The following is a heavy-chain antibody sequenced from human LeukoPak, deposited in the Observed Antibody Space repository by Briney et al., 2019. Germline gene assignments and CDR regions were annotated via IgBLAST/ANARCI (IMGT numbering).Heavy chain of an antibody. D-gene: IGHD6-13*01. CDR1: GLTVSGNY. Sequence: GGSLRLSCAASGLTVSGNYMTWVRQAPGKGLEWVSVIYSGGGTYYADSVKGRFTISRDSSKNTLCLQMNSLRPEDTAVYYCARDPYTSSWYWAFDIWGQGTMVTVSS. V-gene: IGHV3-66*02. CDR3: ARDPYTSSWYWAFDI. J-gene: IGHJ3*02. CDR2: IYSGGGT.